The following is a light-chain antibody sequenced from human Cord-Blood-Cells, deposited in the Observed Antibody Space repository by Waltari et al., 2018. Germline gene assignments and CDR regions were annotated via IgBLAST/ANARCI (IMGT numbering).Light chain of an antibody. V-gene: IGLV2-23*01. CDR3: CSYAGSSTVV. J-gene: IGLJ2*01. Sequence: SALTQPASVSRSPGQSITISCPGTSSDVGSYNLFSWYQQHPGKAPKLMIYEGSKRPSGVSNRCSGSKSGNTASLTNSGVQAEDEADYYCCSYAGSSTVVFGGGTKLTVL. CDR1: SSDVGSYNL. CDR2: EGS.